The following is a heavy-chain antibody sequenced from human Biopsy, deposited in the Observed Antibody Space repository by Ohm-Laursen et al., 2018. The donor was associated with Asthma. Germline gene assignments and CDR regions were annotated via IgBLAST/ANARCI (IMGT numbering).Heavy chain of an antibody. D-gene: IGHD7-27*01. Sequence: SQTLSLTCTVSGGSMSSSSYYWGWIRQPPGKGLEWMGSISYTGSAYHNPSLKSRVTISGDTSKNHFSLKLSSVTAADTAVYYCAGHWDWGSFFDYWGQGTPVTVSS. CDR1: GGSMSSSSYY. V-gene: IGHV4-39*01. J-gene: IGHJ4*02. CDR3: AGHWDWGSFFDY. CDR2: ISYTGSA.